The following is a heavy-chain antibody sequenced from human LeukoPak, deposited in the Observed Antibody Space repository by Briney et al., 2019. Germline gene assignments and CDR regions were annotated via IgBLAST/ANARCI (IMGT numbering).Heavy chain of an antibody. CDR3: ARRATMTPSDAFDI. V-gene: IGHV5-51*01. CDR1: GYSFTTDW. CDR2: IYPGDSDT. J-gene: IGHJ3*02. D-gene: IGHD3-22*01. Sequence: GESLKISCKASGYSFTTDWIAWVRQMPGKGLEWMGIIYPGDSDTRYSPSFQGQVTISADKSISTAYLQWSSLKASDTAMYYCARRATMTPSDAFDIWGQGTMVTVSS.